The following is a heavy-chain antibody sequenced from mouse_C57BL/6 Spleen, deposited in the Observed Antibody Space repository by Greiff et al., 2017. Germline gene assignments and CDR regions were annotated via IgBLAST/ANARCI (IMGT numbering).Heavy chain of an antibody. CDR3: ALITTVVHYYAMDY. CDR1: GYTFTSYW. J-gene: IGHJ4*01. V-gene: IGHV1-74*01. CDR2: IHPSDSDT. D-gene: IGHD1-1*01. Sequence: VQLQQPGAELVKPGASVKVSCKASGYTFTSYWMHWVKQRPGQGLEWIGRIHPSDSDTNYNQKFKGKATLTVDKSSCTAYMHLSSLTSEDSAVYYCALITTVVHYYAMDYWGQGTSVTVSS.